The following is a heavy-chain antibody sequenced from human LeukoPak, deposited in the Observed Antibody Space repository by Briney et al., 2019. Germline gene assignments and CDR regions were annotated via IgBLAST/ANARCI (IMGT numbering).Heavy chain of an antibody. CDR1: GVSISSYY. CDR3: AKTMTTVTTSYGMDV. Sequence: SETLSLTCTVSGVSISSYYWSWIRQPPGKGLEWIGHIYYSGSTNYNPSLKSRVTILVDTSKNQFSLKLRSVTAADTAIYYCAKTMTTVTTSYGMDVWGQGTTVTVSS. CDR2: IYYSGST. J-gene: IGHJ6*02. V-gene: IGHV4-59*08. D-gene: IGHD4-17*01.